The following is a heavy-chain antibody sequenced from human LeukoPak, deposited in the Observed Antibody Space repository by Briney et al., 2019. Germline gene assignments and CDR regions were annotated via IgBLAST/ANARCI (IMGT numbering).Heavy chain of an antibody. J-gene: IGHJ4*02. CDR3: ASWAAAGNYYFDY. Sequence: SETLSLTCAVYGGSFSGYYWSWIRQPPGKGLEWIGEIKHSGSTNYNPSLKSRVTISVDTSKNQFSLKLSSVTAADTAVYYCASWAAAGNYYFDYWGQGTLVTVSS. CDR2: IKHSGST. D-gene: IGHD6-13*01. CDR1: GGSFSGYY. V-gene: IGHV4-34*01.